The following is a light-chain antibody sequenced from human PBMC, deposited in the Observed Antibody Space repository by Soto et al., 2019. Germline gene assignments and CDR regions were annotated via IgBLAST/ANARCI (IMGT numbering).Light chain of an antibody. Sequence: DIQMTQSPSSLSASVGDRVTITCRASQGISNDLAWYQQKPGKVPKLLIYAASTLQSGVPSRFSGSGSGTDFTLTISSLQPEDVATYYCQKYNSALGVTFGTGNKVDIK. CDR2: AAS. J-gene: IGKJ3*01. CDR1: QGISND. V-gene: IGKV1-27*01. CDR3: QKYNSALGVT.